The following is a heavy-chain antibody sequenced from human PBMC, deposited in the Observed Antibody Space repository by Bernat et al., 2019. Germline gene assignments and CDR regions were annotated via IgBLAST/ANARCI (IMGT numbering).Heavy chain of an antibody. CDR3: ARVALGYAFDI. Sequence: EVQLVESGGGLVQPGGSLRLSCAASGFTVSTNYMSWVRQAPGEGLEWVSIIYSGGSTYYADPVKGRLTISRDNSKNKLYLQMNSLRAEDTAVFYCARVALGYAFDIWGQGTMVTVSS. CDR1: GFTVSTNY. V-gene: IGHV3-66*01. J-gene: IGHJ3*02. CDR2: IYSGGST. D-gene: IGHD3-3*02.